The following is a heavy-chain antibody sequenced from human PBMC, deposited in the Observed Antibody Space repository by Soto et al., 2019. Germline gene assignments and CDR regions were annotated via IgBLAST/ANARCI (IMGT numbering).Heavy chain of an antibody. CDR2: IYSSGST. CDR1: GGSFSGYY. CDR3: ARQTTYSSSWFDY. J-gene: IGHJ5*01. Sequence: PSETLSLTCAVYGGSFSGYYWTWIRQPAGKGLEWVGRIYSSGSTSYNPSLKSRLTMSVDTSKNQFSLKLTSVTAADTALYYCARQTTYSSSWFDYWGHGTLVTVSS. V-gene: IGHV4-59*10. D-gene: IGHD6-13*01.